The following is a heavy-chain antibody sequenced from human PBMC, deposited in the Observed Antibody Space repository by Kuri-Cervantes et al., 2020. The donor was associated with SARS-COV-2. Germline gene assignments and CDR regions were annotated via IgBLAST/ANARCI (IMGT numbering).Heavy chain of an antibody. D-gene: IGHD2-2*01. CDR1: GGSISSYY. V-gene: IGHV4-59*01. Sequence: ESLKISCTVSGGSISSYYWSWIRQPPGKGLEWIGYIYYSGSTNYNPSLKSRVTISVDTSKNQFSLKLSSVTAADTAVYYCARGEYCSSTSCYYYYYMDVWGKGTTVTVSS. J-gene: IGHJ6*03. CDR3: ARGEYCSSTSCYYYYYMDV. CDR2: IYYSGST.